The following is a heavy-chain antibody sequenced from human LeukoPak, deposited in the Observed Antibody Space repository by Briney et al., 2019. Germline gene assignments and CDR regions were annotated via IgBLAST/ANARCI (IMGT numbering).Heavy chain of an antibody. V-gene: IGHV3-23*01. Sequence: GGSLRLSCAASGFTFSSYAMSWVRQAPGKGLEWVSAISGSGGSTYYADSVKGRFTISRDNSKNTLYLQMNSLRAEDTAVYYCAKEWGPPYYDFWSGYYTGSDAFDIWGQGTMVTVSS. CDR3: AKEWGPPYYDFWSGYYTGSDAFDI. J-gene: IGHJ3*02. D-gene: IGHD3-3*01. CDR2: ISGSGGST. CDR1: GFTFSSYA.